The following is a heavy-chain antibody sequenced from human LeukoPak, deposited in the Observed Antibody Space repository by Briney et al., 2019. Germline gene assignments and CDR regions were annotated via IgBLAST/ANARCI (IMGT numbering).Heavy chain of an antibody. CDR2: IIPIFGTT. CDR1: RGTFSSYA. CDR3: ARGLTMVRGARYRPYNWFDP. D-gene: IGHD3-10*01. Sequence: GASVKVSCKASRGTFSSYAISWVRQAPGQGLEWMGGIIPIFGTTTYAQKFQGRVTISADESTSTVYMELSSLRSEDTAVYYCARGLTMVRGARYRPYNWFDPWGQGTLVTVSP. J-gene: IGHJ5*02. V-gene: IGHV1-69*13.